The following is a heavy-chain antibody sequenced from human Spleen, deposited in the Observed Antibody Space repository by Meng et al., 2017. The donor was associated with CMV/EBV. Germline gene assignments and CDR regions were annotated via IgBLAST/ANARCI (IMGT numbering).Heavy chain of an antibody. Sequence: SGGNFNSYVINWVRQAPGQGLEWMGGIIPILGIANYAQKFQGRVTITADKSTSTAYMELSSLRSEDTAVYYCARDVDTAMVTARFDPWGQGTLVTVSS. CDR3: ARDVDTAMVTARFDP. CDR2: IIPILGIA. D-gene: IGHD5-18*01. J-gene: IGHJ5*02. V-gene: IGHV1-69*10. CDR1: GGNFNSYV.